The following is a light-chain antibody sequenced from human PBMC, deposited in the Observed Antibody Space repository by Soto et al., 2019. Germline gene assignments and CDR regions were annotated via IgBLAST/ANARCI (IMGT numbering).Light chain of an antibody. Sequence: DIQMTQSPSSLSASVGDRVTITCRASQSISSYLNWYQQKPGKAPKLLIYAASSLQSGVPSRFNGSGSGTDFTLTISSLQPEDFATYYCQQSYRTFGQGTKVEIK. CDR1: QSISSY. V-gene: IGKV1-39*01. CDR2: AAS. CDR3: QQSYRT. J-gene: IGKJ1*01.